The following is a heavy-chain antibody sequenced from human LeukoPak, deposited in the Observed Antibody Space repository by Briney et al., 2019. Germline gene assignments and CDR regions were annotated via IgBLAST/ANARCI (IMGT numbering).Heavy chain of an antibody. J-gene: IGHJ4*02. CDR3: AKGDDFWSGHPYYFDY. D-gene: IGHD3-3*01. Sequence: AGGSLRLSCAASGFTFSSYSMNWVRQAPGEGLEWVSAISGSGGSTYYADSVKGRFTISRDNSKNTLYLQMNSLRAEDTAVYYCAKGDDFWSGHPYYFDYWGQGTLVTVSS. CDR2: ISGSGGST. CDR1: GFTFSSYS. V-gene: IGHV3-23*01.